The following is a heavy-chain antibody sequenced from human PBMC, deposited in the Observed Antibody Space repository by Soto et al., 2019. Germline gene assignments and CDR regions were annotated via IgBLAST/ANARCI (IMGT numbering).Heavy chain of an antibody. Sequence: PGGSLRLSCAASGFTFSSYAMSWVRQAPGKGLGWVSAISGSGGSTYYADSVKGRFTISRDNSKNTLYLQMNSLRAEDTAVYYCATDCSGGSCQPYSSGWYVDYWGQGTLVTVSS. D-gene: IGHD2-15*01. CDR3: ATDCSGGSCQPYSSGWYVDY. CDR1: GFTFSSYA. V-gene: IGHV3-23*01. CDR2: ISGSGGST. J-gene: IGHJ4*02.